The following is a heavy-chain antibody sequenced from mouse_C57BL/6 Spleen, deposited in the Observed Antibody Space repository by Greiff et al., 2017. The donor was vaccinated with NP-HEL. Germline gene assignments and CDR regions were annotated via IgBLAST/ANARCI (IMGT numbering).Heavy chain of an antibody. V-gene: IGHV1-26*01. CDR1: GYTFTDYY. CDR2: INPNNGGT. Sequence: EVQLQQSGPELVKPGASVKISCKASGYTFTDYYMNWVKQSHGKSLEWIGDINPNNGGTSYNQKFKGKATLTVDKSSSTAYMELRSLTSEDSAVYYCATTYDYDGAYWGQGTLVTVSA. CDR3: ATTYDYDGAY. D-gene: IGHD2-4*01. J-gene: IGHJ3*01.